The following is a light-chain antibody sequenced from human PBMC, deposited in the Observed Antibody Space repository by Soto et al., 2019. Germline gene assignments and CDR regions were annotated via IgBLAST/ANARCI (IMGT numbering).Light chain of an antibody. CDR2: AAS. Sequence: DIQMTQSPSSLSASVGDRVTITCRASQSISSYLNWYQLKPGKAPKLLIYAASSLQSGVPSRFSGSGSGTDFTLTISSLQHEDFATYYCQQSYSTPRSCGQGTKLEIK. V-gene: IGKV1-39*01. CDR3: QQSYSTPRS. J-gene: IGKJ2*03. CDR1: QSISSY.